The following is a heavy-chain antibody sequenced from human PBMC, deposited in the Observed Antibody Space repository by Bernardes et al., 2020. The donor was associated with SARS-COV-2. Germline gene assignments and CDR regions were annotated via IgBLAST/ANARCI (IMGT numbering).Heavy chain of an antibody. J-gene: IGHJ4*02. CDR1: GFTLSSYS. Sequence: GGSLRLSCAASGFTLSSYSMNWVRQAPGKGLEWVSYISSSSATMYYADSVKGRFTISRDNSKNTLYLQMNSLRAEDTAVYYCAKGIGGSYYSDFDYWGQGTLVTVSS. CDR3: AKGIGGSYYSDFDY. D-gene: IGHD1-26*01. CDR2: ISSSSATM. V-gene: IGHV3-48*01.